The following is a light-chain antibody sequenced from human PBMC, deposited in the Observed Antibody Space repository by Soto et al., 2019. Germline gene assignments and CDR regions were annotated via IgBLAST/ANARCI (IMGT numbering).Light chain of an antibody. CDR2: EVS. CDR3: SSYTTNKTLL. J-gene: IGLJ2*01. V-gene: IGLV2-14*01. CDR1: SSDVGVYNF. Sequence: QSVVTQPASLSGAPGQSINIACTGTSSDVGVYNFVSWYPQHPGKAPKLIFYEVSNRPPGLSDRFSGSKSGTTASLTISGLQAEDEADYFCSSYTTNKTLLFGGGTK.